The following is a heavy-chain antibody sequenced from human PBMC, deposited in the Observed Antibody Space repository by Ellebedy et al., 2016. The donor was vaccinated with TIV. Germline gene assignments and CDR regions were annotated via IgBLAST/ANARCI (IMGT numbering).Heavy chain of an antibody. V-gene: IGHV4-34*01. CDR1: GGSFSGYY. J-gene: IGHJ4*02. CDR2: ITHSGST. Sequence: MPSETLSLTCAVYGGSFSGYYWSWIRQPPGKGLEWIGEITHSGSTNYNPSLKSRVTISVDTSKNQFSLSLRSVTAADTAVYYCAGGLARDYWGQGTLVTVSS. CDR3: AGGLARDY.